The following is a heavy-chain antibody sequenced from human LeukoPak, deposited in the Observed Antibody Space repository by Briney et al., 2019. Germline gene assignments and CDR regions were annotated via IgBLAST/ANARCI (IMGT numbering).Heavy chain of an antibody. CDR2: IIPIFGTA. V-gene: IGHV1-69*01. CDR3: ARGPPVRSWHGALDY. D-gene: IGHD6-13*01. CDR1: GGTFSSYA. Sequence: ASVKVSCKASGGTFSSYAISWVRQAPGQGLEWMGGIIPIFGTANYAQKFQGRVTITADESTSTAYMELSSLRSEDTAVYYCARGPPVRSWHGALDYWGQGTLVTVSS. J-gene: IGHJ4*02.